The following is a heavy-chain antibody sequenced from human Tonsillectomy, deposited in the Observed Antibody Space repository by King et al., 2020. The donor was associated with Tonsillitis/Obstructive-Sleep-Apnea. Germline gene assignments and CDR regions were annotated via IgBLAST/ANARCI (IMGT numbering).Heavy chain of an antibody. V-gene: IGHV3-33*01. Sequence: VQLVESGGGVVQPGRSLRLXXAAXXXXXRGXXMHXVRQAPGKGLEWAAVIWYDGXXTYYAESVKGRFTISRDNXKNTXYLQMNSLRAEDTAVYYCARDKVYGGGDALXIWGXGTMVTXSX. J-gene: IGHJ3*02. CDR2: IWYDGXXT. CDR3: ARDKVYGGGDALXI. D-gene: IGHD4-23*01. CDR1: XXXXRGXX.